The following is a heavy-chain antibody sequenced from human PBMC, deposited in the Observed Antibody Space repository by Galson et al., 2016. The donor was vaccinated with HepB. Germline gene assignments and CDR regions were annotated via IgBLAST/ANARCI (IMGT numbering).Heavy chain of an antibody. V-gene: IGHV3-74*01. CDR3: GSVFEY. J-gene: IGHJ4*02. CDR2: INNDGSST. Sequence: SLRLSCAASGFTFTNYWIHWVRQAPGKGLVWVSGINNDGSSTFYADSVKGRFTISRDSAKNTVYLQMNSLRAEDTAVYYCGSVFEYWGRGTLVAVSS. CDR1: GFTFTNYW.